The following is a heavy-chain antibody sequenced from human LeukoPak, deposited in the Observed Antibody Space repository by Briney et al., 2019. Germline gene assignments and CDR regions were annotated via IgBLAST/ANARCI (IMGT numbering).Heavy chain of an antibody. CDR2: ISGSGGST. CDR1: GFTFSSYG. Sequence: GGSLRLSCAASGFTFSSYGMSWVRQAPGKGLEWVSTISGSGGSTYYADSVKGRFTISRDNSKNTLYLQMNSLRAEDTAVYYCARDRFNWYFDLWGRGTLVTVSS. CDR3: ARDRFNWYFDL. J-gene: IGHJ2*01. V-gene: IGHV3-23*01.